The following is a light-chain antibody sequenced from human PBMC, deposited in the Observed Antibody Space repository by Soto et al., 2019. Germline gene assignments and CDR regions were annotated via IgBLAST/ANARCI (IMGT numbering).Light chain of an antibody. Sequence: QSALTQPASVSGSPGQSITISCTGTSSDVGSYNLVSWYQQHPGKAPKLMIYEVSKRPSGVSNRFSGSKSGNPASLTISGLQAEDEADYYCCSYAGSSTFPYVFGTGTKLTVL. V-gene: IGLV2-23*02. CDR2: EVS. J-gene: IGLJ1*01. CDR3: CSYAGSSTFPYV. CDR1: SSDVGSYNL.